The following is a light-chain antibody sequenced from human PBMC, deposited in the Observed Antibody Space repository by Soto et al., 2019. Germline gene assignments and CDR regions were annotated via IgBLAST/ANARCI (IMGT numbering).Light chain of an antibody. CDR2: DAS. V-gene: IGKV1-5*01. Sequence: DIQMTQSPSTLSASVGDRVTITCRASQSISSWLAWYQQKPGKAPKLLIYDASSLESGVPSRFSGSGSGTEFTLTISSLQPEDFATYYCQQCNSYSRTFGQGTKVEIK. CDR3: QQCNSYSRT. CDR1: QSISSW. J-gene: IGKJ1*01.